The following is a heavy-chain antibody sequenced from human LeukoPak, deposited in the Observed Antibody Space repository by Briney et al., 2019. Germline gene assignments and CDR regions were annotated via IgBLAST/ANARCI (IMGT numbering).Heavy chain of an antibody. J-gene: IGHJ4*02. V-gene: IGHV3-33*03. CDR2: IWYDGSNK. Sequence: GGSLRLSCAASGFTFSSYGMHWVRQAPGKGLEWVAVIWYDGSNKYYADSVKGRFTISRDNAKISLFLQMNSLRAEDTAVYYCARGYGDSIHFDYWGQGTLVTVSS. CDR3: ARGYGDSIHFDY. CDR1: GFTFSSYG. D-gene: IGHD4-17*01.